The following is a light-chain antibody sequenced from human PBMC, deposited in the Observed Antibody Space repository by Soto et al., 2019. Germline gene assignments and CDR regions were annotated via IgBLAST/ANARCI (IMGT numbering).Light chain of an antibody. J-gene: IGKJ1*01. CDR3: QQYHIYSGT. V-gene: IGKV1-5*03. Sequence: DIHMTQSRSTLSASVGDRVTITCRASQTIDSWLAWYQQRPGKPPNLLIYKASTLASGVPSRFSGSGSGTEFTLTIYGLQPDDFATYYCQQYHIYSGTFGQGTKVDI. CDR2: KAS. CDR1: QTIDSW.